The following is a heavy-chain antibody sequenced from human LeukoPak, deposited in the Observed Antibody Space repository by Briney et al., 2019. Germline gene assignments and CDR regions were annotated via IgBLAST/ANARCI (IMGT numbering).Heavy chain of an antibody. CDR1: GGSISSGSYY. D-gene: IGHD6-6*01. V-gene: IGHV4-61*02. J-gene: IGHJ4*02. CDR3: AREGATIYSSPSGGFDY. CDR2: IYTSGST. Sequence: SETLSLTCTVSGGSISSGSYYWSWIRQPAGKGLEWIGRIYTSGSTNYNPSLKSRVTISVDTSKNQFSLKLSSVTAADTAVYYCAREGATIYSSPSGGFDYWGQGTLVTVSS.